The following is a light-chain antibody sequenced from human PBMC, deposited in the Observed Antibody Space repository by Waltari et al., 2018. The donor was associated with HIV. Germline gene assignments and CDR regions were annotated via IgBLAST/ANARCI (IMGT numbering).Light chain of an antibody. CDR2: GKN. V-gene: IGLV3-19*01. Sequence: SSELTQDSAVSVALGQTVRITCQGDSLRSYYASWYQQKPRHAPVLVIDGKNNRPSGIPCRFSGARSGNTAAVTNAGAQAEDEADYYCSSRGSIGNGVFGGGTNLTVL. CDR3: SSRGSIGNGV. J-gene: IGLJ3*02. CDR1: SLRSYY.